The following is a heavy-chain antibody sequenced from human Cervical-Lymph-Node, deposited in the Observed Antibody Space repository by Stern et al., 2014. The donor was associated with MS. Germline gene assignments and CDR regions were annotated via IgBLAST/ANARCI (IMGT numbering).Heavy chain of an antibody. CDR2: IKQDGGEK. V-gene: IGHV3-7*01. CDR1: GFIFRSYW. Sequence: EVHLVESGGGLVQPGGSLRLSCAASGFIFRSYWMSWVRQAPGKGLGWVANIKQDGGEKYFVDSVKGRFIISRDNAKNSLYLQMNSLRAEDTAVYYCARLVVKHSDWFDPWGQGTLVTVSS. J-gene: IGHJ5*02. CDR3: ARLVVKHSDWFDP. D-gene: IGHD2-15*01.